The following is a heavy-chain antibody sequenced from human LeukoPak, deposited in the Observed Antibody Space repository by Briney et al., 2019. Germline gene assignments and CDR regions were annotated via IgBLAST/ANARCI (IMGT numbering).Heavy chain of an antibody. Sequence: GGSLRLSCVASGFTFSTYAMSWVRQAPGKALEWVSVISGSGVTTNYADSVMRRFTISRDNSKNTVYLQMNSLRAEDTALYYCATLQYFDWLSVGNYWGQGTLVTVSS. CDR2: ISGSGVTT. V-gene: IGHV3-23*01. D-gene: IGHD3-9*01. CDR1: GFTFSTYA. J-gene: IGHJ4*02. CDR3: ATLQYFDWLSVGNY.